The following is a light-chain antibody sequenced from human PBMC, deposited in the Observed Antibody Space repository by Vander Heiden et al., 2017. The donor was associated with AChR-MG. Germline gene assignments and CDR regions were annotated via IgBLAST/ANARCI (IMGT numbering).Light chain of an antibody. V-gene: IGKV1-5*03. CDR3: QQDNSYPYS. J-gene: IGKJ2*03. Sequence: DIQMTQSPSTLSASVGDRVTITCRASQSISEWLAWYQQKPGKAPKLLIYKASSLETGVPSRFSGSGSGTEFTLTIISLQPDDSATYYCQQDNSYPYSFGQGTKLEIK. CDR1: QSISEW. CDR2: KAS.